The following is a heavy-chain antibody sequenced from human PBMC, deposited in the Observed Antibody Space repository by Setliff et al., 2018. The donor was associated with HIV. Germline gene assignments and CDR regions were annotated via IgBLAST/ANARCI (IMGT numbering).Heavy chain of an antibody. CDR1: AYTFTSHG. V-gene: IGHV1-18*01. D-gene: IGHD5-12*01. CDR2: ISAYNGNT. Sequence: ASVKVSCKASAYTFTSHGISWVRQAPGQGLEWMGWISAYNGNTNYAQNLQGRVTMTTDTPTSTAYMELSSLRSEDTAVYYCAIDVIGGWLRPMPDYWGQGTRVTVSS. J-gene: IGHJ4*02. CDR3: AIDVIGGWLRPMPDY.